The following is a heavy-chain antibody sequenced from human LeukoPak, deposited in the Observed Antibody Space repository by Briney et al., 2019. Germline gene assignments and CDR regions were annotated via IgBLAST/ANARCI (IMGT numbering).Heavy chain of an antibody. CDR3: AKIQGGYSYGFWVDLGFNY. D-gene: IGHD5-18*01. J-gene: IGHJ4*02. CDR2: IRGSGGST. V-gene: IGHV3-23*01. CDR1: GFTFSSYA. Sequence: GGSLRLSCAASGFTFSSYAMSWVRQAPGKGLEWVSGIRGSGGSTYYADSVKGRFTISRDNSKNTLYLQMNSLRAEDTAVYYCAKIQGGYSYGFWVDLGFNYWGQGTLVTVSS.